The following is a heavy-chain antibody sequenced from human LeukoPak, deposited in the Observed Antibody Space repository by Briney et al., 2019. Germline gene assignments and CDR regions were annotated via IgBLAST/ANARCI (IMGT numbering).Heavy chain of an antibody. Sequence: GGSLRLSCAASGFTFSSYAMSWVRQAPGKGLEWVSAISGSGGSTYYADSVKGRFTISRDNAKNSLYLQMNSLRAEDTALYYCAKDPRDREWYYFDYWGQGTLVTVSS. J-gene: IGHJ4*02. V-gene: IGHV3-23*01. CDR2: ISGSGGST. D-gene: IGHD2-8*01. CDR3: AKDPRDREWYYFDY. CDR1: GFTFSSYA.